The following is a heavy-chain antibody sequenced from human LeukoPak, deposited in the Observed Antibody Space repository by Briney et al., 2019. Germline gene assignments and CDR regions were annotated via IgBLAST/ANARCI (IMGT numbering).Heavy chain of an antibody. V-gene: IGHV1-18*01. Sequence: ASVKVSCKASGYTFTSYDINWVRQAPGQGLEWMGWVSGYNGNTNYAQKFEGRVAMTTDTSSSAAYMELRSLRSDDTAIYYCARGDWFDPWGQGTLVTISS. CDR3: ARGDWFDP. CDR1: GYTFTSYD. D-gene: IGHD2-21*01. CDR2: VSGYNGNT. J-gene: IGHJ5*02.